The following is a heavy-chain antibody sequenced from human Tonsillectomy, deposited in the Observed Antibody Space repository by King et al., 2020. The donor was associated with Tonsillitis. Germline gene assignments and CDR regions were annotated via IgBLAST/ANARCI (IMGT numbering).Heavy chain of an antibody. CDR3: ARDPSRGAATADDAFDI. CDR1: GYTLTDYY. CDR2: INAKSGGT. D-gene: IGHD6-13*01. J-gene: IGHJ3*02. V-gene: IGHV1-2*02. Sequence: QLVQSGAEVKKPGASVKVSCKASGYTLTDYYMHWVRQAPGQGLEWMGWINAKSGGTNYAQKFQGRVTMTRDTSISTAYMELSRVRSDDTAVYYCARDPSRGAATADDAFDIWGLGTMVTVS.